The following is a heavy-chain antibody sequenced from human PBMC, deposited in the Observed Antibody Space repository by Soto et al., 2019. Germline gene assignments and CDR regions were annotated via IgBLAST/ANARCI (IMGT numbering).Heavy chain of an antibody. CDR1: GGSISNFY. CDR2: ISYSGNT. D-gene: IGHD5-12*01. Sequence: SETLSLTCTVSGGSISNFYWSWIRQPPGKGLEWIGYISYSGNTNYNPSLKSRVTMSVDTSKNQFSLKLSSVTAADTAVYYCARALEMATINTPYYYYYGMDVWGEGTTVTVSS. V-gene: IGHV4-59*12. J-gene: IGHJ6*04. CDR3: ARALEMATINTPYYYYYGMDV.